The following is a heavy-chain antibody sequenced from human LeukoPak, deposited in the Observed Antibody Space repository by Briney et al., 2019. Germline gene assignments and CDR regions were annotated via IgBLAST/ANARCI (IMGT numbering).Heavy chain of an antibody. J-gene: IGHJ5*02. CDR3: ERAAHHGGWFDP. D-gene: IGHD6-6*01. CDR2: MIGDGSEI. Sequence: PGGSLRLSCAASGFTFSNSWMTWVRQAPGKGLEWVASMIGDGSEIHYVDSVKGRSTISRDNAKNSLYLQMNSLTAEDTAVYYCERAAHHGGWFDPWGQGTLVTVSS. CDR1: GFTFSNSW. V-gene: IGHV3-7*04.